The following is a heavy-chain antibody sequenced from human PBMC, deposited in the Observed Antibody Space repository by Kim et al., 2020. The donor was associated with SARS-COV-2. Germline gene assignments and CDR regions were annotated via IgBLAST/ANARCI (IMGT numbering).Heavy chain of an antibody. V-gene: IGHV3-73*01. CDR2: IRSKANSYAT. J-gene: IGHJ4*02. Sequence: GGSLRLSCAASGFTFSGSAMHWVRQASGKGLEWVGRIRSKANSYATSYGASVKGRFTISRDDSKNTAYLQMNSLKTEDTAVYYCTTPKVPADISPLDYWGQGTLVTVSS. CDR1: GFTFSGSA. CDR3: TTPKVPADISPLDY. D-gene: IGHD2-2*02.